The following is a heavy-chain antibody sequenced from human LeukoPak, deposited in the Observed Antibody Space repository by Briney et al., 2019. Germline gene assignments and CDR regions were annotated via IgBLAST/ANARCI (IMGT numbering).Heavy chain of an antibody. CDR2: IRSSSSYV. CDR1: GFTFSSYS. CDR3: ARLYYDSSGSFAY. V-gene: IGHV3-21*01. J-gene: IGHJ4*02. D-gene: IGHD3-22*01. Sequence: GGSLRLSCAASGFTFSSYSMNWVRQAPGKGLEWVSSIRSSSSYVYYADSVKGRFTISRDNAKNSLYLQMNSLRAEDTAVYYCARLYYDSSGSFAYWGQGTLVTVSS.